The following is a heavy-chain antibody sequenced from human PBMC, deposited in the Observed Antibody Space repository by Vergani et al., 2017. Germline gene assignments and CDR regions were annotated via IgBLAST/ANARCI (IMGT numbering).Heavy chain of an antibody. J-gene: IGHJ4*02. CDR3: ASRGLAAAGSGGYDG. CDR2: IIPIFGTA. V-gene: IGHV1-69*13. Sequence: QGQLAQSGAEVKKPGSSVKVSCKASGGTFSSNSISWVRQAPGQGLEWMGRIIPIFGTANYAQKFQGRVTITADESTSTAYMELSSLRSEDTAVYYCASRGLAAAGSGGYDGWGQGTLVTVSS. CDR1: GGTFSSNS. D-gene: IGHD6-13*01.